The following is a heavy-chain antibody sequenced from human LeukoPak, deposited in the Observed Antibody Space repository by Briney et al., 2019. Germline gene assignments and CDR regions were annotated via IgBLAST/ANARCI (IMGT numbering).Heavy chain of an antibody. CDR2: IKQDGSEK. CDR1: GFTFSSYW. Sequence: GGSLRLSCAASGFTFSSYWMSWVRQAPGKGLEWVANIKQDGSEKYYVDSVKGRFTISRDNAKNSLYLQMNSLRAEDTAVYYCARDGIVVVPAAISVIGMDVWGQGTTVTVSS. D-gene: IGHD2-2*01. J-gene: IGHJ6*02. CDR3: ARDGIVVVPAAISVIGMDV. V-gene: IGHV3-7*01.